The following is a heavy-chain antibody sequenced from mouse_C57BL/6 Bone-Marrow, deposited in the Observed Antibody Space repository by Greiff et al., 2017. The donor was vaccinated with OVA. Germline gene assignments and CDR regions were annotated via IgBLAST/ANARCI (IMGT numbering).Heavy chain of an antibody. V-gene: IGHV14-4*01. CDR1: GFNITDDY. Sequence: VQLQQSGAELVRPGASVKLSCTASGFNITDDYMHWVKQRPEQGLEWIGWIDPENGDPEYASKFPGTATIPADTSSNTAYLHLSSLTSEDTAVYYCTTPCDYWGQGTTLTVSS. CDR3: TTPCDY. CDR2: IDPENGDP. J-gene: IGHJ2*01.